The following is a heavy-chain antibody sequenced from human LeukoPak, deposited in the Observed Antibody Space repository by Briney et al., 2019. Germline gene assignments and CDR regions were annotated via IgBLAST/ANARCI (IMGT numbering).Heavy chain of an antibody. V-gene: IGHV1-18*01. CDR3: ARDPSGYDSFDY. CDR1: GYTFTSYG. D-gene: IGHD5-12*01. J-gene: IGHJ4*02. Sequence: ASAKVSCKASGYTFTSYGISWVRQAPGQGLEWMGWISAYNGNTNHAQKLQGRVTMTTDTSTSTAYMELRSLRSDDTAVYYCARDPSGYDSFDYWGQGTLVTVSS. CDR2: ISAYNGNT.